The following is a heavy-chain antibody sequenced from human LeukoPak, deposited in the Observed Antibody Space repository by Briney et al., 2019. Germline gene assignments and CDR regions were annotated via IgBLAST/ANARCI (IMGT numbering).Heavy chain of an antibody. Sequence: AGSLRLSCAASGFTFRSYSMNWVRQAPGKGLEWVSSISSSSSYMYYADSLKSRFTISRDNAKNSLFLQMNSLRAEDTSVYYCARDSDFDSSGYYPYYYYYYNMDVWGQGTTVTVSS. CDR2: ISSSSSYM. D-gene: IGHD3-22*01. J-gene: IGHJ6*02. CDR1: GFTFRSYS. CDR3: ARDSDFDSSGYYPYYYYYYNMDV. V-gene: IGHV3-21*01.